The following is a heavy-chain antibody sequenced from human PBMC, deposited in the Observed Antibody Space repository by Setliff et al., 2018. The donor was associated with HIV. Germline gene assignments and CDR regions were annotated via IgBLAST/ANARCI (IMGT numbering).Heavy chain of an antibody. J-gene: IGHJ4*02. D-gene: IGHD4-17*01. V-gene: IGHV1-18*01. CDR2: ISAYNGNT. CDR3: ARDYGDYVFFDY. Sequence: ASVKVSCKASGYTFSNYGISWVRQAPGQGLEWMGWISAYNGNTNYAQKLQGRVTMTTDTSTSTAYMELRSLRSDDTAVYYCARDYGDYVFFDYWGQGTLVTVSS. CDR1: GYTFSNYG.